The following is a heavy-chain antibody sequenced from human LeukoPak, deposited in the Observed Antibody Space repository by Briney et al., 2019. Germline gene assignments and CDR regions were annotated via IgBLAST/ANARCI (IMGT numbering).Heavy chain of an antibody. CDR1: GYTLTELS. CDR3: ATRRGFTMTGPGAFDL. J-gene: IGHJ3*01. V-gene: IGHV1-24*01. Sequence: GASVKVSCKVSGYTLTELSMHWVRQAPGKGLEWMGGFDPEDGETIYAQKFQGRVTMTEDTSTDTAYMELSSLRSEDTAVYYCATRRGFTMTGPGAFDLWGQGTMVTVSS. CDR2: FDPEDGET. D-gene: IGHD3-9*01.